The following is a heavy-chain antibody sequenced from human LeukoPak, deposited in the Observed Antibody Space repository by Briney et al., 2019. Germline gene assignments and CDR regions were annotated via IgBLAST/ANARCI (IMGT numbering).Heavy chain of an antibody. CDR2: IYAGANA. CDR3: ARGGLYANIRYDY. Sequence: PSETLSLTCTVSGGSISSYYWTWIRQPPRKGLEWIGYIYAGANAEYNPSLRGRVAISVDTSKNQFSLNLNSATAADTAVYYCARGGLYANIRYDYWGQGALVTVSS. D-gene: IGHD3/OR15-3a*01. V-gene: IGHV4-59*01. J-gene: IGHJ4*02. CDR1: GGSISSYY.